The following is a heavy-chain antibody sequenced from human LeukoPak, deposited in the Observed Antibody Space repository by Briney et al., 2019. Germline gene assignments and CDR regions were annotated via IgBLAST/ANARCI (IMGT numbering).Heavy chain of an antibody. J-gene: IGHJ6*02. CDR3: AKAPSVSSGYYWGYYYGMDV. D-gene: IGHD3-22*01. CDR2: ISGSGGST. CDR1: GFTFSSYA. Sequence: GGSLRLSRAASGFTFSSYAMSWVRQAPGKGLEWVSAISGSGGSTYYADSVKGRFTISRDNSKNTLYLQMNSLRAEDTAVYYCAKAPSVSSGYYWGYYYGMDVWGQGTTVTVSS. V-gene: IGHV3-23*01.